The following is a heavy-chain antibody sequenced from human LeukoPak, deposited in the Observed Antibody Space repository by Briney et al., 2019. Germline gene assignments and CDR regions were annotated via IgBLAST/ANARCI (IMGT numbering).Heavy chain of an antibody. J-gene: IGHJ4*02. CDR2: ISYDGNNK. D-gene: IGHD6-19*01. Sequence: GGSLRPSCAASGFTFSSYTMHWVRQAPGKGLEWVAVISYDGNNKYYADSVKGRFTISRDNSKNTLYLQMNSLRAEDTAVYYCARAVAVAGPLNYWGQGTLVTVSS. CDR3: ARAVAVAGPLNY. CDR1: GFTFSSYT. V-gene: IGHV3-30-3*01.